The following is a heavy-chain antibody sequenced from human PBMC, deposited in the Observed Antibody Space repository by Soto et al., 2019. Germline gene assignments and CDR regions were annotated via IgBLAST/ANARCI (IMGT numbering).Heavy chain of an antibody. CDR1: GFTFSNYA. CDR3: AKVPLRRYEVDD. D-gene: IGHD3-3*01. V-gene: IGHV3-23*01. Sequence: GGSLRLSCAASGFTFSNYAMNWVRQAPGKGLEWVSAISGIGGSTNYADSVKGRFTISRDNSQNTLYLQLNSLRAEDTAVYYWAKVPLRRYEVDDWGEGALITVSS. J-gene: IGHJ4*02. CDR2: ISGIGGST.